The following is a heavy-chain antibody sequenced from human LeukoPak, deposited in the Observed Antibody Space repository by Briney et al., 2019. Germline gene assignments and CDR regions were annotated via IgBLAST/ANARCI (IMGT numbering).Heavy chain of an antibody. J-gene: IGHJ4*02. Sequence: GRSLRLSCTPSGFTFSTSGMHWVRQAPGKGLEWVGFLRYDGTEKYYADSVRGRFTISRDNSKNTLYLQMDSLRAEDTAVYYCARESSSIAIGTLDFWGQGTLVIVSS. CDR3: ARESSSIAIGTLDF. V-gene: IGHV3-33*01. D-gene: IGHD6-13*01. CDR2: LRYDGTEK. CDR1: GFTFSTSG.